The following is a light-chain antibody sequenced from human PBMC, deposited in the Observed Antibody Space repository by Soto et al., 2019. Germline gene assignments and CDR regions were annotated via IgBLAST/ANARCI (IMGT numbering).Light chain of an antibody. J-gene: IGLJ1*01. CDR1: GSNIGSNS. CDR3: ATWDDNLNAYV. Sequence: QSLLTQPPSASGTPGQRVTISCSGSGSNIGSNSVNWYQQLPGRAPKLLIYTNNQRRSGVPDRFSGSKSGTSASLVIGGLQSEDEAHYYCATWDDNLNAYVFGTGTKLTVL. V-gene: IGLV1-44*01. CDR2: TNN.